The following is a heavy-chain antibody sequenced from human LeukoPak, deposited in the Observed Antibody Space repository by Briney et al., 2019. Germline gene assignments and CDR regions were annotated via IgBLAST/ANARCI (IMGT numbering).Heavy chain of an antibody. CDR1: GFTFSDHY. J-gene: IGHJ4*02. Sequence: GGSLRLSCAASGFTFSDHYMSWIRQAPGKGLEWVSYISSSSSTIYYADSVKGRFTISRDNAKNSLYLQMNSLRAEDTAVYYCARAQVDYWGQGTLVTVSS. CDR3: ARAQVDY. V-gene: IGHV3-11*04. CDR2: ISSSSSTI.